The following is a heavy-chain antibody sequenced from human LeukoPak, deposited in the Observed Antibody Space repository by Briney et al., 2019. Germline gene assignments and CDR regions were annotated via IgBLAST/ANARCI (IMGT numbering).Heavy chain of an antibody. CDR1: GGSLSGYY. CDR3: ASGPYSSSWLDP. J-gene: IGHJ5*02. D-gene: IGHD6-13*01. V-gene: IGHV4-34*01. CDR2: INHSGST. Sequence: SETLSLTCAVYGGSLSGYYWSWIRQPPGKGLEWIGEINHSGSTNYNPSLKSRVTISVDTSKNQFSLKLSSVTAADTAVYYCASGPYSSSWLDPWGQGTLVTVSS.